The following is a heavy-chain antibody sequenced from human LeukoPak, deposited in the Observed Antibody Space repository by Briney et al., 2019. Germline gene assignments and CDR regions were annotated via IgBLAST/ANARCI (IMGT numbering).Heavy chain of an antibody. Sequence: ASVKVSCKASGYTFTGYYMHWVRQAPGQGLEWRGWINPNSGGTNYAQKFQGRVTMTRDTSISTAYMELSRLRSDDTAVYYCARDSGYCSSTSCSDPNWFDPWGQGTLVTVSS. D-gene: IGHD2-2*01. CDR2: INPNSGGT. V-gene: IGHV1-2*02. J-gene: IGHJ5*02. CDR3: ARDSGYCSSTSCSDPNWFDP. CDR1: GYTFTGYY.